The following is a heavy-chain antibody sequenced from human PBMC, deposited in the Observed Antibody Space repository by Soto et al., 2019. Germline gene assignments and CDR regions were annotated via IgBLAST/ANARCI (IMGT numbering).Heavy chain of an antibody. J-gene: IGHJ4*02. D-gene: IGHD5-18*01. CDR3: ARMGGRDTAMVRSYFVY. CDR1: GGTFSSYA. CDR2: SITILGIA. Sequence: ASVKVSCKASGGTFSSYAISWVRQAPGQGLEWMGGSITILGIANYAQKFQGRVTITSDKSTSTAYMELSSLRSEDTAVYYCARMGGRDTAMVRSYFVYWGQGTLVTVSS. V-gene: IGHV1-69*10.